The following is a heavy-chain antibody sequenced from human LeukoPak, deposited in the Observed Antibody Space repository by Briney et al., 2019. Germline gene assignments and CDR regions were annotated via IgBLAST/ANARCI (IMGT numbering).Heavy chain of an antibody. CDR1: GFTFSSYA. Sequence: GGSLRLSCAASGFTFSSYAMSWVSQAPGKGLEWVSAISGSGGSTYYADSVKGRFTISRDNSKNTLYLQMNSLRAEDTAVYYCAKKGRGYSYGSLTPFDYWGQGTLVTVSS. CDR3: AKKGRGYSYGSLTPFDY. CDR2: ISGSGGST. J-gene: IGHJ4*02. D-gene: IGHD5-18*01. V-gene: IGHV3-23*01.